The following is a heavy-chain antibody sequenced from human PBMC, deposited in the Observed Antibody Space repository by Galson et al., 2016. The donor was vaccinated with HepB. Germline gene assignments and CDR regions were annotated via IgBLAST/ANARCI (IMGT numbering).Heavy chain of an antibody. Sequence: SLRLSCAASGFTFSSYGMHWVRQAPGKGLEWVAVISYDGSNKYYADSVKGRFTISRDYPKNTLYLQMNSLRAEDTAVYYCAKSGRYYGVDHFDYWGQGTLVTASS. CDR1: GFTFSSYG. CDR3: AKSGRYYGVDHFDY. CDR2: ISYDGSNK. D-gene: IGHD4-17*01. V-gene: IGHV3-30*18. J-gene: IGHJ4*02.